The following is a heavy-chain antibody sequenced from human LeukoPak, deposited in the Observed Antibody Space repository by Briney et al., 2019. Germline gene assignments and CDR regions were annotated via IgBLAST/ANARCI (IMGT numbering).Heavy chain of an antibody. V-gene: IGHV3-13*04. Sequence: PGGSLRLSCAASGFTFSDYDMNWVRQVSGKGLEWVSSVGPVGDTLYSGSVKGRFTISRENGKNSLYLQMNSLRAGDTAVYYCARGQGYTDAFDIWGQGTMVTVSS. CDR3: ARGQGYTDAFDI. CDR1: GFTFSDYD. CDR2: VGPVGDT. D-gene: IGHD2-15*01. J-gene: IGHJ3*02.